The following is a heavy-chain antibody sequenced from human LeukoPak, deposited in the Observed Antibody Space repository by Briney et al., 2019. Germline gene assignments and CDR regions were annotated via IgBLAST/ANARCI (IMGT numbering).Heavy chain of an antibody. D-gene: IGHD5-24*01. Sequence: PGGSLRLSCAASGFTFSDYYMSWIRQAPGKGLEWVSYISSSDSTIYYADSVKGRFTISRDNAKNSLYLQMNSLRREDTALYYCVKGGGGLATITSLQYWGQGTLVTVSS. CDR1: GFTFSDYY. CDR3: VKGGGGLATITSLQY. V-gene: IGHV3-11*01. J-gene: IGHJ4*02. CDR2: ISSSDSTI.